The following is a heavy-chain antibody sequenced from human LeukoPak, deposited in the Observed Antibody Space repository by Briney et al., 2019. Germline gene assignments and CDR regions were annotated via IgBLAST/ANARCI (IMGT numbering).Heavy chain of an antibody. J-gene: IGHJ5*02. D-gene: IGHD4-11*01. V-gene: IGHV4-34*01. CDR3: ARGTTIEDWFDP. Sequence: PSETLSLTCTVSGGSISSYHWSWIRQPPGKGLEWIGEINHSGSTNYNPSLKSRVTISVDTSKNQFSLKLSSVTAADTAVYYCARGTTIEDWFDPWGQGTLVTVSS. CDR1: GGSISSYH. CDR2: INHSGST.